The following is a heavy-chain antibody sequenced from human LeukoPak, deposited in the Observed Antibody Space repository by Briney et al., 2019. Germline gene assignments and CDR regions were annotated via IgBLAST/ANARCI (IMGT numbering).Heavy chain of an antibody. Sequence: GGSLRLSCVGSGFTFSNYWMSWVRQAPGKGLEWVSSISTTSTYIYYADSVKGRFTISRDNAKNSLYLQMNTLRAEDTAVYYCARDKRQLVSFDYWGQGTLVTVSS. J-gene: IGHJ4*02. CDR1: GFTFSNYW. CDR2: ISTTSTYI. V-gene: IGHV3-21*01. D-gene: IGHD6-13*01. CDR3: ARDKRQLVSFDY.